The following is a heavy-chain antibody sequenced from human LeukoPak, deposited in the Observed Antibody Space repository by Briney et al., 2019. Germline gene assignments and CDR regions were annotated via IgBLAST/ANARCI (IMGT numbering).Heavy chain of an antibody. J-gene: IGHJ4*02. V-gene: IGHV3-23*01. D-gene: IGHD1-14*01. CDR1: GFTFSSYG. Sequence: GESLRLSCAASGFTFSSYGLSWVRQALGKGLEWVAAIRASVSGTYYADSVQGRFIISRDNSKNTLYLQMDRLRADDTAVYYCAKDLNNNGRGFDYWGQGTLVTVSS. CDR3: AKDLNNNGRGFDY. CDR2: IRASVSGT.